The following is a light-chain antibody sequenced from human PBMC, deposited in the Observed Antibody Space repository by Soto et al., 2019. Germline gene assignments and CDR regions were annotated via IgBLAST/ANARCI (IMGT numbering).Light chain of an antibody. CDR3: QQRSNWRVT. CDR2: DAS. Sequence: IVLTQSPATLSLSPGERATTLCRASQSVNISLAWYQQKPGQAPRLLIYDASNRATGIPARFRGSGSGTDFTLTISSLEPEDIAVYYCQQRSNWRVTFGGGTKVDI. V-gene: IGKV3-11*01. J-gene: IGKJ4*01. CDR1: QSVNIS.